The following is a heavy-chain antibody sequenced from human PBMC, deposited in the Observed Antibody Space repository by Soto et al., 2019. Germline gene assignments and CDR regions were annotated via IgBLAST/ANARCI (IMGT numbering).Heavy chain of an antibody. CDR3: ARANRPITMTYLNWFDP. CDR2: IYYGGST. D-gene: IGHD3-22*01. CDR1: GGSISSDY. Sequence: SETLSLTCTVSGGSISSDYWSWIRQPPGKGLEWIGYIYYGGSTHSNPSLKSRVIISLDTSKNQFSLKLSSVTAADTAVYYCARANRPITMTYLNWFDPWGQGTLVTVSS. J-gene: IGHJ5*02. V-gene: IGHV4-59*12.